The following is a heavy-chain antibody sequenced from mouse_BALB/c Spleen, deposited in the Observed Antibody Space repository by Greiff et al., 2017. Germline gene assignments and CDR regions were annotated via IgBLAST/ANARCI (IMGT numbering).Heavy chain of an antibody. J-gene: IGHJ2*01. CDR3: NAPSEYYRSRYVGY. CDR2: IDPENGDT. CDR1: GFNIKDYY. V-gene: IGHV14-4*02. Sequence: DVKLVESGAELVRSGASVKLSCTASGFNIKDYYMHWVKQRPEQGLEWIGWIDPENGDTEYAPKFQGKATMTADTSSNTAYLQLSSLTSEDTAVYYCNAPSEYYRSRYVGYRGQGTTLTVSS. D-gene: IGHD1-1*01.